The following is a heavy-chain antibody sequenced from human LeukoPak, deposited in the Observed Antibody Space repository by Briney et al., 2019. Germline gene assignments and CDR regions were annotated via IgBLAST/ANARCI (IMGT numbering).Heavy chain of an antibody. D-gene: IGHD2-15*01. CDR2: ISAYKGNT. J-gene: IGHJ4*02. CDR3: AKGPPLDIVVVVADY. CDR1: GYTFTSYG. V-gene: IGHV1-18*01. Sequence: ASVKVSCKASGYTFTSYGISWVRQAPGQGLEWMGWISAYKGNTNYAQRFQGRVTMTTDTSTSTAYMELRSLRSDDTAVYHCAKGPPLDIVVVVADYWGQGTLVPGSS.